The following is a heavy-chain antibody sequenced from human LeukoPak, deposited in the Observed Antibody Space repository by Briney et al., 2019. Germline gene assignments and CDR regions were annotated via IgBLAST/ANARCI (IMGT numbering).Heavy chain of an antibody. V-gene: IGHV3-21*01. CDR2: ISSSSSYI. D-gene: IGHD5-24*01. CDR1: GFAFSSYS. CDR3: AREGGRGWLQRAGFDY. Sequence: GGSLRLSCAASGFAFSSYSMNWVRPAPGKGLEWVSSISSSSSYIYYADSVKGRFTISRDNAKNSLYLQMNSLRAEDTAVYYCAREGGRGWLQRAGFDYWGEGTLVTVSS. J-gene: IGHJ4*02.